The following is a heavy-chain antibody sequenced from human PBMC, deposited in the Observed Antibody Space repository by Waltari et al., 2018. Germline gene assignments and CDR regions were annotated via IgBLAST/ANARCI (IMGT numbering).Heavy chain of an antibody. CDR1: GFTFSSYS. CDR2: ISSSSSYI. Sequence: EVQLVESGGGLVKHGGSLRLSCAASGFTFSSYSMHLVRQDPGKGLEWVSSISSSSSYIYYADSVKGRFTISRDNAKNSLYLQMNSLRAEDTAVYYCARARVIAALDYWGQGTLVTVSS. CDR3: ARARVIAALDY. V-gene: IGHV3-21*01. J-gene: IGHJ4*02. D-gene: IGHD6-6*01.